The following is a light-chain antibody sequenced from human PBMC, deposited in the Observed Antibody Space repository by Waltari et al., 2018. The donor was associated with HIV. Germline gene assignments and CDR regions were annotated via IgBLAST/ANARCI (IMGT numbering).Light chain of an antibody. V-gene: IGKV3-11*01. J-gene: IGKJ4*01. CDR1: QSISTS. CDR2: DAS. Sequence: TMLTQSPATLSLSPGERATLSCRASQSISTSVAWYQQIPGQAPRLLIYDASSGSGTDFTLTISSLEPEDFAVYYCQHRASWPLTFGGGTKVEIK. CDR3: QHRASWPLT.